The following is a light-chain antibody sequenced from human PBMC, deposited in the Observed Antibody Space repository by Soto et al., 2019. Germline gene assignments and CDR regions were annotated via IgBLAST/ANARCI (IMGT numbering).Light chain of an antibody. CDR3: QQDNSCPRT. Sequence: DIQMTQSPSSVSASVGDRVTITCRASQAVSTRLAWYQQKPGKAPKLLIYATSNLHTGVPSRFSGSGSGTEFTLTISSLQSEDFATYYCQQDNSCPRTFGQGTKVEIK. J-gene: IGKJ1*01. CDR1: QAVSTR. CDR2: ATS. V-gene: IGKV1D-12*01.